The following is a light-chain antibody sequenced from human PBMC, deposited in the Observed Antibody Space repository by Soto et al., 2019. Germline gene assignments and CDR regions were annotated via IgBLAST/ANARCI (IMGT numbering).Light chain of an antibody. Sequence: EIVMRQSPATLSVSPGERATLSCRASQSVNNNLAWYQQKPGQAPRLLIYGVSTRATGIPARFSGSGSGTELTLTISSLQSEDFAVYYCQQYNNWPSLTFGGGTKVEIK. CDR1: QSVNNN. J-gene: IGKJ4*01. CDR2: GVS. V-gene: IGKV3-15*01. CDR3: QQYNNWPSLT.